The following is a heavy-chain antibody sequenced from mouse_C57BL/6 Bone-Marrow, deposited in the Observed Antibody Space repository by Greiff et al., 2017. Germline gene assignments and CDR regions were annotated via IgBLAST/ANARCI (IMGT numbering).Heavy chain of an antibody. Sequence: EVQLQQSGPKLVKPGASVKMSCKASGYTFTDYNMHWVKQSHGKSLEWIGYINPNNGGTSYNQKFKGKATLTVNKSSSTAYMELRSLTSEDSAVYYCARELRLPHYYAMDYWGQGTSVTVSS. CDR2: INPNNGGT. J-gene: IGHJ4*01. V-gene: IGHV1-22*01. CDR1: GYTFTDYN. CDR3: ARELRLPHYYAMDY. D-gene: IGHD3-2*02.